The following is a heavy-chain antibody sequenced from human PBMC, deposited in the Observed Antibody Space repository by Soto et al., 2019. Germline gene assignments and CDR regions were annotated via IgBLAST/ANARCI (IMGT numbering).Heavy chain of an antibody. Sequence: PSETLSLTCTVSGGSVSSGSYSWTWIRQPPGKALEWIGNIYDSGSTSYNPSLKSRVAISVDTSKNQFSLRLTSVTAADTAVYFCARGSSSYYDYGMDVWGQGTTVTVSS. V-gene: IGHV4-30-2*01. D-gene: IGHD6-6*01. CDR3: ARGSSSYYDYGMDV. CDR2: IYDSGST. CDR1: GGSVSSGSYS. J-gene: IGHJ6*02.